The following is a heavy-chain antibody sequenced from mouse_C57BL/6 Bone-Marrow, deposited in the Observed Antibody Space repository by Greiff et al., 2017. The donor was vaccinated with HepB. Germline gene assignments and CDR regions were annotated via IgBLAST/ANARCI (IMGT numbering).Heavy chain of an antibody. CDR3: TRWFYWYFDV. V-gene: IGHV1-15*01. CDR2: IDPETGGT. D-gene: IGHD2-2*01. Sequence: VKLMESGAELVRPGASVTLSCKASGYTFTDYEMHWVKQTPVHGLEWIGAIDPETGGTAYNQKFKGKAILTADKSSSTAYMELRSLTSEDSAVYYCTRWFYWYFDVWGTGTTVTVSS. J-gene: IGHJ1*03. CDR1: GYTFTDYE.